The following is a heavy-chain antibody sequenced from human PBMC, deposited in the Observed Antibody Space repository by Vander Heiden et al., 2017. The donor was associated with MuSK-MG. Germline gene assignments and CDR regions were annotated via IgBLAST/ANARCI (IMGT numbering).Heavy chain of an antibody. J-gene: IGHJ4*02. CDR1: GFPVSSNY. V-gene: IGHV3-66*01. CDR2: IFSGGST. D-gene: IGHD6-13*01. CDR3: ARAPAPGGNY. Sequence: EVQLLDFGGGLVQPGASLRLSCAASGFPVSSNYMSWVRQAPGKGLEWVSVIFSGGSTNYADSVKGRFTVSRDNSKNTVYLQMNSLRAEDTAVYYCARAPAPGGNYWGQGTLVTVSS.